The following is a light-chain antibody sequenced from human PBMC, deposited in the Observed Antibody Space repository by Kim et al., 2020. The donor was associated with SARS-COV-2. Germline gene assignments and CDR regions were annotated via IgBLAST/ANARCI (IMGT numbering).Light chain of an antibody. Sequence: SPGERATLSCRASQSVSSSYLAWYQQKPGQAPRLLIYGASSRATGIPDRFSGSGSGTDCILTISRLEPEDFAVYYCQQYGNSPQTFGQGTKVDIK. V-gene: IGKV3-20*01. J-gene: IGKJ1*01. CDR1: QSVSSSY. CDR2: GAS. CDR3: QQYGNSPQT.